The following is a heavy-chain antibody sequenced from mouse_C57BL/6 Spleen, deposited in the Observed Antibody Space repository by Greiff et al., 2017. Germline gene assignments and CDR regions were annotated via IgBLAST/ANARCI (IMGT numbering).Heavy chain of an antibody. V-gene: IGHV5-6*02. Sequence: EVKLVESGGDLVKPGGSLKLSCAASGFTFSSYGMSWVRQTPDKRLEWVATISSGGSYTYYPDSVKGRFTISSDNAKNTLYLQMSSLKSEDTAMYYCARRGTHFDYWGQGTTLTVSS. CDR3: ARRGTHFDY. J-gene: IGHJ2*01. D-gene: IGHD3-3*01. CDR1: GFTFSSYG. CDR2: ISSGGSYT.